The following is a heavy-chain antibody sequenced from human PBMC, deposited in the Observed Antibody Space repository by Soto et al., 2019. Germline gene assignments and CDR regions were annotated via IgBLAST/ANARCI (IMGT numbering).Heavy chain of an antibody. D-gene: IGHD1-26*01. Sequence: SETLSLTCTVSGGSTSNYYWNWIRQPPGKGLEWIGYIYYSGSTNYNPSLKSRVTISIDTSKNQFSLKLSSVTAADTAVYYCARDMHAGFTHYCGPWGQGTLVTVSS. CDR3: ARDMHAGFTHYCGP. CDR2: IYYSGST. V-gene: IGHV4-59*01. J-gene: IGHJ5*02. CDR1: GGSTSNYY.